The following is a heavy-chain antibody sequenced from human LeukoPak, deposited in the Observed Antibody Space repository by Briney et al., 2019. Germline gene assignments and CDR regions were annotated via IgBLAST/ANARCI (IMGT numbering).Heavy chain of an antibody. CDR2: ISSGGSDI. J-gene: IGHJ4*02. CDR3: ASGHDFSSGSKRGFDN. D-gene: IGHD3-3*01. CDR1: GFVFSDYG. V-gene: IGHV3-48*01. Sequence: GGSLRLSCAASGFVFSDYGFNWVRQAQGKGLEWISYISSGGSDIFYADSVKGRFTISRDNAKSSVFLQMSSLRGEDTAVYYCASGHDFSSGSKRGFDNWGQGALVTVSS.